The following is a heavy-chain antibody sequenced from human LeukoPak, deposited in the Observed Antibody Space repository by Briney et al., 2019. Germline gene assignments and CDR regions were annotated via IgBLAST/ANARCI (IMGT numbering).Heavy chain of an antibody. Sequence: SETLSLTCAVYGGSFSGYYWSWIRQPPGKGLEWIGEINHSGSTNYNPSLKSRVTISVDTSKNQFSLKLSSVTAADTAVYYCARGTMTTVTYYFDYWGQGTLVTVPS. V-gene: IGHV4-34*01. CDR3: ARGTMTTVTYYFDY. CDR2: INHSGST. J-gene: IGHJ4*02. D-gene: IGHD4-17*01. CDR1: GGSFSGYY.